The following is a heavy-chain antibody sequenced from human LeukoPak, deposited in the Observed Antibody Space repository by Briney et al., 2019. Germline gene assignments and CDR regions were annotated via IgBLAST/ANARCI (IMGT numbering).Heavy chain of an antibody. V-gene: IGHV4-61*02. CDR2: ISSSGST. D-gene: IGHD2-15*01. CDR3: ARSVGYCSGGSCYFPYFDP. CDR1: GDSISSGDYY. J-gene: IGHJ5*02. Sequence: SETLSLTCTVSGDSISSGDYYWSWIRQPAGKGLEWIGRISSSGSTNYNPSLKSRVTISVDTSKNQFSLKLSSVTAADTAVYFCARSVGYCSGGSCYFPYFDPWGQGTLVTVSS.